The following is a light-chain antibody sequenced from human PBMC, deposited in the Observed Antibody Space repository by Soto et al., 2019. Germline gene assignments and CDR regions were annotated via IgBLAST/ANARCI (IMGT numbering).Light chain of an antibody. CDR3: QQYDRFPYT. CDR2: KAS. Sequence: DIQMTQSPSTLSASIGDTVIITCRASQSINSWLAWYQQKLGKAPKLLIHKASTLESGVPSRFSGSKSGTEFTLTISSLQPDDFATFYCQQYDRFPYTFGQGTKLEIK. J-gene: IGKJ2*01. V-gene: IGKV1-5*03. CDR1: QSINSW.